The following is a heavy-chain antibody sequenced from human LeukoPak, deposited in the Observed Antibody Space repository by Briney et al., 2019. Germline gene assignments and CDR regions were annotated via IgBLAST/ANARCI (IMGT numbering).Heavy chain of an antibody. CDR1: GGSISSYY. J-gene: IGHJ4*02. CDR2: IYYSGRT. CDR3: ARGRLRKDY. D-gene: IGHD5-12*01. Sequence: SETLSLTCTVSGGSISSYYWSWIRQPPGKGLEWIGYIYYSGRTNYNPSLKSRLTMSVDTSKNQFSLRLSSVTAADTAVYYCARGRLRKDYWGQGTLVTVSS. V-gene: IGHV4-59*01.